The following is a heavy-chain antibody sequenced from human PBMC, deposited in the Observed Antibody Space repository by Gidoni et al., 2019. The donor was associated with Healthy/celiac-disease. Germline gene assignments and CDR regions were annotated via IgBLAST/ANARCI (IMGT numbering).Heavy chain of an antibody. V-gene: IGHV3-49*03. CDR2: IRSKAYGGTT. CDR3: TRARRGYSYGVDY. J-gene: IGHJ4*02. D-gene: IGHD5-18*01. Sequence: EVQLVESGGGLVQPGRSLRLSCTASGFTFGDYAMSWFRQAPGKGLEWVGFIRSKAYGGTTEYAASVKGRFTISRDDSKSIAYLQMNSLKTEDTAVYYCTRARRGYSYGVDYWGQGTLVTVSS. CDR1: GFTFGDYA.